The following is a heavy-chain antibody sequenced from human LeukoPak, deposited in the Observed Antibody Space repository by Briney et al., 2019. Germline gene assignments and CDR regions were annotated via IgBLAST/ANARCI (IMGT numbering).Heavy chain of an antibody. CDR1: GFSVSNKY. D-gene: IGHD1-26*01. CDR2: ISGSGGAT. J-gene: IGHJ4*02. V-gene: IGHV3-23*01. Sequence: QSGESPRLSCAASGFSVSNKYMSWVRQAPGKGLEWVSAISGSGGATYYADSAKGRFSISRDNSKNTLYLEMNSLRAEDTAVYYCAKGAAGWELRSWGQGTLVRVSS. CDR3: AKGAAGWELRS.